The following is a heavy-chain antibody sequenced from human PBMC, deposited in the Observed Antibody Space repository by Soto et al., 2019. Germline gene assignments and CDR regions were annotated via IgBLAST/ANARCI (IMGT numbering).Heavy chain of an antibody. CDR1: GFTFSSYA. V-gene: IGHV3-23*01. J-gene: IGHJ6*03. D-gene: IGHD3-16*01. CDR3: AKCHMGQYLYYMDV. CDR2: ISGSGGST. Sequence: GGSLRLSCAASGFTFSSYAMSWVRQAPGKGLEWVSAISGSGGSTYYADSVKGRFTISRDNSKNTLYLQMNSLRAEDTAVYYCAKCHMGQYLYYMDVWGKGTTVTVSS.